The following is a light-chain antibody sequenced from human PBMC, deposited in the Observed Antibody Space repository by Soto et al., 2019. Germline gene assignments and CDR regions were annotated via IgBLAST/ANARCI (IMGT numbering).Light chain of an antibody. CDR3: SSYISRTFVV. V-gene: IGLV2-14*01. Sequence: QSVLTQPASVSGSPGQSITISCTGTSGDVGGYNYVSWYQRHPGKAPKLIIYDATNRPSGVSDRFSGFKSGNTASLTISGLRAEDEGDYYCSSYISRTFVVFGGGTKLTVL. J-gene: IGLJ2*01. CDR1: SGDVGGYNY. CDR2: DAT.